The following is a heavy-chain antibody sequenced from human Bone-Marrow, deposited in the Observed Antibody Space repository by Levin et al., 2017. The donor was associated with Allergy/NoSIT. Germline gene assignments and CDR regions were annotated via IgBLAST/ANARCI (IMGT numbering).Heavy chain of an antibody. Sequence: KASETLSLTCTVSGGSVSSGSYYWSWIRQPPGTGLEWIAYIYHSGSTKYNPSLKSRVTISLDTSRNQFSLRLTSLTAADTAVYYCVRGSYFGGLSFDCWGKGTLVTVSS. J-gene: IGHJ4*02. D-gene: IGHD4-23*01. CDR1: GGSVSSGSYY. CDR3: VRGSYFGGLSFDC. V-gene: IGHV4-61*01. CDR2: IYHSGST.